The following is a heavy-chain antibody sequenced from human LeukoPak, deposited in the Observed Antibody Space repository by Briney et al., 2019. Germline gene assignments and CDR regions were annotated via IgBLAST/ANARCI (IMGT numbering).Heavy chain of an antibody. D-gene: IGHD6-19*01. CDR3: AREEVAVAGTQDD. V-gene: IGHV4-38-2*02. CDR1: GYSINSGNY. Sequence: PSETLSLTCAVSGYSINSGNYWGWIRQPPGKGLEWIGSIYHSGSTYHNPSLKSRVTISVDTSKNQFSLKLSSVTAADTAVYYCAREEVAVAGTQDDWGQGTLVTVSS. J-gene: IGHJ4*02. CDR2: IYHSGST.